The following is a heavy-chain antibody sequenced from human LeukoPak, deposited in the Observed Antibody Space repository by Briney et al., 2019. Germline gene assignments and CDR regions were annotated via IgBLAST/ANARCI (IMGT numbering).Heavy chain of an antibody. Sequence: GGSLRLSCAASGFTFSDYHMSWIRQAPGKGLEWVSYISSGGRYRNHADSLKGRFTISRDNAKNSLYLQMNSLRAEDTALYYCARGIVGATNWFDPWGQGTLVTVSS. CDR3: ARGIVGATNWFDP. CDR1: GFTFSDYH. V-gene: IGHV3-11*05. J-gene: IGHJ5*02. D-gene: IGHD1-26*01. CDR2: ISSGGRYR.